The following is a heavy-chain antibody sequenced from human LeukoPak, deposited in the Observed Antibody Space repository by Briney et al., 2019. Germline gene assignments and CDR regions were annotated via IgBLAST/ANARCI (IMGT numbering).Heavy chain of an antibody. V-gene: IGHV3-23*01. CDR2: VSDSGGRT. J-gene: IGHJ3*02. Sequence: GGSLRLSCAVSGITLSNYGMSWVRQAPGKGLEWVAGVSDSGGRTNYADSVKGRFTISRDNSRNTLYLQMNSLRAEDTAVYYCARMVYDSSGCGAFDIWGQGTMVTVSS. CDR3: ARMVYDSSGCGAFDI. CDR1: GITLSNYG. D-gene: IGHD3-22*01.